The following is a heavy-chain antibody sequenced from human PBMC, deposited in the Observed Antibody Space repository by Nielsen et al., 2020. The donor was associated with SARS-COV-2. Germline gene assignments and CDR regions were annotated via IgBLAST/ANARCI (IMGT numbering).Heavy chain of an antibody. V-gene: IGHV3-64*04. CDR2: ISSNGGST. D-gene: IGHD6-19*01. CDR1: GFTFSNYA. CDR3: ARGYSSGWYWDAFDI. J-gene: IGHJ3*02. Sequence: GGSLRLSCAASGFTFSNYAMSWVRQAPGKGLEYVSAISSNGGSTYYADSVKGRFTISRDNAKNSLYLQMNSLRAEDTAVYYCARGYSSGWYWDAFDIWGQGTMVTVSS.